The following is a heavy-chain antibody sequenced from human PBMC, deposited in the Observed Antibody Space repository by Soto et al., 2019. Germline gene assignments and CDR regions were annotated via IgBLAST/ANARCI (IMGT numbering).Heavy chain of an antibody. J-gene: IGHJ3*02. D-gene: IGHD1-26*01. CDR2: MNPNSGTA. CDR1: GYTFTSYD. Sequence: ASVKVSCKASGYTFTSYDINWVRQATGQGLEWMGWMNPNSGTAFYADSVKGRFTISRDNSRSTVYLQMNSLRVDDTAVYYCTRELRTSGSRDAFDIWGQGTMVTVSS. CDR3: TRELRTSGSRDAFDI. V-gene: IGHV1-8*01.